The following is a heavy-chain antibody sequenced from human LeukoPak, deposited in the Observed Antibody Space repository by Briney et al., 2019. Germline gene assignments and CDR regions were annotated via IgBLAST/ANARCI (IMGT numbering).Heavy chain of an antibody. Sequence: GASVKVSCKASGYTFTGYYMHRVRQAPGQGLEWMGWINPNSGGTNYAQKFQGRVTMTRDTSISTAYMELSRLRSDDTAVYYCARGPRITIFGVVTLNFDYWGQGTLVTVSS. V-gene: IGHV1-2*02. J-gene: IGHJ4*02. CDR1: GYTFTGYY. CDR2: INPNSGGT. CDR3: ARGPRITIFGVVTLNFDY. D-gene: IGHD3-3*01.